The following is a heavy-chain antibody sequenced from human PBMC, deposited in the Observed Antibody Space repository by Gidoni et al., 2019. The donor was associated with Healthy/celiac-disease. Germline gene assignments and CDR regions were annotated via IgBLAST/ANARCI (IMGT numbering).Heavy chain of an antibody. V-gene: IGHV4-34*01. J-gene: IGHJ3*02. CDR1: GGYFSGYY. D-gene: IGHD3-10*01. CDR3: ASGRFNTAITMVRGVNDAFDI. CDR2: TNHRGSH. Sequence: QVQLQQWGAGLLKPSETLSLTCAVYGGYFSGYYWSWIRRPPGKWLEWIGETNHRGSHTYTPSLQSRFTISVYTSKNPCSLNLSSVTAADTPVYYCASGRFNTAITMVRGVNDAFDIWGQGTMVTVSS.